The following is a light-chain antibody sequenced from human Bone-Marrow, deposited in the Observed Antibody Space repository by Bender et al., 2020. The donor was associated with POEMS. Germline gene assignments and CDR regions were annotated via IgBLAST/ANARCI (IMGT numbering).Light chain of an antibody. J-gene: IGLJ3*02. CDR1: SSNIGAHA. V-gene: IGLV1-44*01. CDR2: SSH. CDR3: AVWDDSLNGWV. Sequence: QSVLTQPPSASGTPGQRVTISCSGVSSNIGAHAVNWYQHLPGTAPKLLIYSSHRRPSEVPDRFSGSRSGTSASLAVSGLQSGDEADYYCAVWDDSLNGWVFGGGNKLTVL.